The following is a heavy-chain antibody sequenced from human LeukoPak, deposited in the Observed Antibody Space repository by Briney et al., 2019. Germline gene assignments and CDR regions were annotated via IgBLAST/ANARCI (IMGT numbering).Heavy chain of an antibody. CDR2: ISGRDNGT. CDR1: GLTFRIYA. D-gene: IGHD3-10*01. Sequence: GGSLRLSCALSGLTFRIYAMTWAREGPGKGLELLSGISGRDNGTWYADSVKGRFPISRDNSKNTLYLQMNTLTGEDTAVYYCARESGVGDLFPHAMDVWGQGTTVTVSS. CDR3: ARESGVGDLFPHAMDV. V-gene: IGHV3-23*01. J-gene: IGHJ6*02.